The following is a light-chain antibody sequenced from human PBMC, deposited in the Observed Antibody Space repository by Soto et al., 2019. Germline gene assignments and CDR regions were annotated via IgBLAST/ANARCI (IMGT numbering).Light chain of an antibody. V-gene: IGKV3-15*01. CDR2: GAS. Sequence: EIVMTQSPATLSVSPGERATLSCRASQSVSSNLAWYQQNPGQAPRLRIYGASTRATGIPARFSGSGSGTELTLTISSLQSEDFAVYDCQQYNNWPLTFGGGTKVDIK. CDR1: QSVSSN. J-gene: IGKJ4*01. CDR3: QQYNNWPLT.